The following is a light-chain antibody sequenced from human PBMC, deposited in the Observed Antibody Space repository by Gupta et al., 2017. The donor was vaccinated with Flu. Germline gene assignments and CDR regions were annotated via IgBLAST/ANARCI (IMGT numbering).Light chain of an antibody. CDR1: QSLLHSNGYNY. CDR3: MQTLQTPLT. J-gene: IGKJ4*01. CDR2: LGS. Sequence: IVMTPSPLSLLAAPGEPASIPCNSSQSLLHSNGYNYLDWYLQKPGQSPQLLIYLGSNRASGVPDRFSGSGSGTDFTLKISRVESEDVGLYYCMQTLQTPLTFGGGTKVEIK. V-gene: IGKV2-28*01.